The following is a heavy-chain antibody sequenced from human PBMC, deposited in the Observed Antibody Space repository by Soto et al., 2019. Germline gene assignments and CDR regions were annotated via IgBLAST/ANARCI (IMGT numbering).Heavy chain of an antibody. CDR1: GGSISSGNSY. CDR2: IYYSGST. J-gene: IGHJ5*02. V-gene: IGHV4-31*03. Sequence: PSETLSLTCSVSGGSISSGNSYWNWIRQHPGKGLEWIGHIYYSGSTYYNPSLKCRVSISVDTSKNQFSLRLSSVTAADTAVYYCARDAGAFYGGNSGWFDPWGRGNLVTVSS. D-gene: IGHD4-17*01. CDR3: ARDAGAFYGGNSGWFDP.